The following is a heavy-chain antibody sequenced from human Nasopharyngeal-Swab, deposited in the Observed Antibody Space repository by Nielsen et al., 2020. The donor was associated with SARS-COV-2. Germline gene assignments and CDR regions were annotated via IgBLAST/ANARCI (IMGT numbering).Heavy chain of an antibody. D-gene: IGHD3-22*01. V-gene: IGHV4-34*01. CDR2: INHSGST. Sequence: RQAPGKGLEWIGEINHSGSTNYNPSLKSRVTISVDTSKNQFSLKLSSVTAADTAVHYCARGQGPRHYYDSSGYYYDVLGRGYYFDYWGQGTLVTVSS. J-gene: IGHJ4*02. CDR3: ARGQGPRHYYDSSGYYYDVLGRGYYFDY.